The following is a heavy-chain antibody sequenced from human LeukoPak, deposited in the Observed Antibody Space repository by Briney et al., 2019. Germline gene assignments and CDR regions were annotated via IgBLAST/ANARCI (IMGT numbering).Heavy chain of an antibody. CDR1: GDSISRGGDY. J-gene: IGHJ6*03. D-gene: IGHD1-1*01. CDR2: IHNNGRT. CDR3: ARDATETTPHYYHYIDV. Sequence: LSQSLSLTCTVSGDSISRGGDYWTWIRQHPGRGLEWIGSIHNNGRTHYNPSLKSRVSMSLDSARKEFSLKLSSVTAADTAVYYCARDATETTPHYYHYIDVWGNGTTVTVSS. V-gene: IGHV4-31*03.